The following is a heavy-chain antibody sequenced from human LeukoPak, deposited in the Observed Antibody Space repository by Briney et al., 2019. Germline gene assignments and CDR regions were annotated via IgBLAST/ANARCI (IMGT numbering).Heavy chain of an antibody. D-gene: IGHD3-3*01. CDR2: IYYSGST. J-gene: IGHJ4*02. CDR3: ARNKRLVLRFLEGYFDY. V-gene: IGHV4-31*03. CDR1: GGSISSGGYY. Sequence: SETLSLTCTVSGGSISSGGYYWSWIRQHPGKGLEWIGYIYYSGSTYYNPSLKSRVTISVDTSKNQFSLKLSSVTAADTAVCYCARNKRLVLRFLEGYFDYWGQGTLVTVSS.